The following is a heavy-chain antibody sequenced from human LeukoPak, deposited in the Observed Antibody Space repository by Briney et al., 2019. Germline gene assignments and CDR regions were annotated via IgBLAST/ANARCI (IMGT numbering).Heavy chain of an antibody. CDR2: ITGSAANT. J-gene: IGHJ4*02. V-gene: IGHV3-23*01. D-gene: IGHD1-26*01. CDR1: GFTFSSYA. CDR3: AKRYSGTSGLYNFDY. Sequence: PGGSLRLSCAASGFTFSSYAMTWVRQPPGKGLGGVSSITGSAANTYYADSVKGRFTISRDNSKNTLYLQMNSLRAEDTAVYYCAKRYSGTSGLYNFDYWGQGTQVTVSS.